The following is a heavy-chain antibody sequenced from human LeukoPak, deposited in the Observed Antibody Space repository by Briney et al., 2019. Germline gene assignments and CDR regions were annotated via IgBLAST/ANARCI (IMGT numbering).Heavy chain of an antibody. V-gene: IGHV1-46*01. J-gene: IGHJ6*03. Sequence: GASVKVSCKASGYTFTSYYMHWVRQAPGQGLEWMGIINPSGGSTSYAQKFQGRVTMTRDMSTSTVYMELSSLRAEDTAVYYCAKDYKSYAHFYYYYMDVWGRGTTVTVSS. CDR3: AKDYKSYAHFYYYYMDV. CDR2: INPSGGST. D-gene: IGHD1-26*01. CDR1: GYTFTSYY.